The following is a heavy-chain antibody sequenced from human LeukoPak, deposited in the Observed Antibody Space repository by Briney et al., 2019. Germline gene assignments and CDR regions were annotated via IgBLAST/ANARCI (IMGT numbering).Heavy chain of an antibody. CDR1: GFTFSNYG. D-gene: IGHD5-24*01. CDR3: AKDYRRDGYNYYFDY. Sequence: GGSLRLSCAASGFTFSNYGMHWVRQAPRKGLEWVAVISYDGSTEQYSDSVKGRSTIYTDNSKNTLYLQMDSLRPEDKAVYYCAKDYRRDGYNYYFDYWGQGTLVILSS. CDR2: ISYDGSTE. J-gene: IGHJ4*02. V-gene: IGHV3-30*18.